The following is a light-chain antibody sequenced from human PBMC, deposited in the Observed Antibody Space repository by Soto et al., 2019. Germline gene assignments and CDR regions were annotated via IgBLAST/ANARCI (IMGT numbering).Light chain of an antibody. CDR1: SSDVGSYNL. J-gene: IGLJ2*01. CDR3: CSYAGSSALV. Sequence: QSVLTQPASVSGSPGQSITISYTGTSSDVGSYNLVSWYQQHPGKAPRLIIYEGSKRPSGVSNRFSGSKSGNTASLTISGLQAEDEADYYCCSYAGSSALVFGGGTQLTVL. V-gene: IGLV2-23*01. CDR2: EGS.